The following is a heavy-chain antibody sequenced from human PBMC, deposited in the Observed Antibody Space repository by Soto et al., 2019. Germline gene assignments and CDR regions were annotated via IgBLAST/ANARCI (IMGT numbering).Heavy chain of an antibody. CDR2: ISYDGSNK. J-gene: IGHJ1*01. CDR3: AIMSCGDYVEYFQH. Sequence: GGSLRLSCAASGFTFSSYGMHWVRQAPGKGLEWVAVISYDGSNKYYADSVKGRFTISRDNSKNTLYLQMNSLRAEDTAVYYCAIMSCGDYVEYFQHWGQGTLVTVSS. CDR1: GFTFSSYG. V-gene: IGHV3-30*03. D-gene: IGHD4-17*01.